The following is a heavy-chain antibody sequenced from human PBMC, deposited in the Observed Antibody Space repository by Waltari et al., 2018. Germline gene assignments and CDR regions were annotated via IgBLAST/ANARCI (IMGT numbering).Heavy chain of an antibody. CDR2: INPGKGNA. CDR1: GYPFTTYA. V-gene: IGHV1-3*01. D-gene: IGHD2-8*02. CDR3: ASAPAKYCAGGGCPEYYQH. Sequence: QVQLVQSGAEVKKPGASVKISCKASGYPFTTYALHWIRQAPGKRLEWMGRINPGKGNAQYSQNFQGRVSITSDTSASAVYLEMSSLRSEDTAVYYCASAPAKYCAGGGCPEYYQHWGQGSLVTVTS. J-gene: IGHJ1*01.